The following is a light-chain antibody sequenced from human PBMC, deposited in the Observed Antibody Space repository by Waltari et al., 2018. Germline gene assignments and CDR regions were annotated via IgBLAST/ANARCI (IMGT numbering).Light chain of an antibody. CDR2: EVS. CDR3: SSYTTSSTVV. CDR1: SSDVGWYHY. V-gene: IGLV2-14*01. Sequence: QSALTQPASVSGSPGQSLTISCTGTSSDVGWYHYATWYQQHPGKAPKLMIYEVSNRPSGLSNRFSGSKSGNTASLTISGLQAEDEADYYCSSYTTSSTVVFGGGTKLTVL. J-gene: IGLJ3*02.